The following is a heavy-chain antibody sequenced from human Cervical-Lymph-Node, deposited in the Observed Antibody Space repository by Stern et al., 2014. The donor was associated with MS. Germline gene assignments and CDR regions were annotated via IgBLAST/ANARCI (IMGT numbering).Heavy chain of an antibody. D-gene: IGHD1-26*01. CDR3: ARDSWETDSYGMDV. V-gene: IGHV1-69*06. CDR2: IITIFGPA. Sequence: VQLVQSGAEVKKPGSSVKVSCMPSGDTFSNYAISWVRQAPGQGLEWMGGIITIFGPAIYAQKFQGRVTITADKSSNTTYMELSSLRSEDTAVYYCARDSWETDSYGMDVWGQGTTVTVSS. CDR1: GDTFSNYA. J-gene: IGHJ6*02.